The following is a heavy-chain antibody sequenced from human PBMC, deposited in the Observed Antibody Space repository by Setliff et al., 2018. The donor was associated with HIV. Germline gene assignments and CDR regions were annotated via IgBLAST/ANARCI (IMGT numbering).Heavy chain of an antibody. D-gene: IGHD1-26*01. J-gene: IGHJ3*02. CDR3: AREVGTYSGSYAAADGFDI. CDR2: IIPIFGTA. V-gene: IGHV1-69*05. CDR1: GYTFTNYG. Sequence: GASVKVSCKASGYTFTNYGISWVRQAPGQGLEWIGGIIPIFGTANYAQKFQGRVTITTDESTGTTYMELSSLRSEDTAVYYCAREVGTYSGSYAAADGFDIWGQGTMVTVSS.